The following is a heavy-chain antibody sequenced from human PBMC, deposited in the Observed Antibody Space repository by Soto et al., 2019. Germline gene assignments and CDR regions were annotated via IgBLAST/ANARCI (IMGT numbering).Heavy chain of an antibody. CDR2: IRGKANSYAT. D-gene: IGHD4-17*01. CDR1: GFSFSVSS. Sequence: EVQLVESGGGSVQPGGSLKLSCAAAGFSFSVSSINWVRQASGKGLEWVGRIRGKANSYATVYAASVKGRFTISRDDSKNTAYLQMDSLKIEDAGVYYCLSSSVNSGYWGQGTVVTVSS. V-gene: IGHV3-73*01. CDR3: LSSSVNSGY. J-gene: IGHJ4*02.